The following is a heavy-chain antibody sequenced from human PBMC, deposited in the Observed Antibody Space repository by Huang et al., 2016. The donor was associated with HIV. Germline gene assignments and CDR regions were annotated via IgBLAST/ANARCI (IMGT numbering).Heavy chain of an antibody. J-gene: IGHJ4*02. Sequence: QVQLEQSGPAVRKPGSSVKVSCQASGGSFSDQIISWVRQAPGQRFEWMGGITPLFRAQAYAKEFKCRGTMTADESTATIYMELNSLTSEDTAVYYCAMSLRYQYDSRSYWGRYFDYWGQGTLVTVSS. CDR1: GGSFSDQI. D-gene: IGHD3-16*01. CDR3: AMSLRYQYDSRSYWGRYFDY. CDR2: ITPLFRAQ. V-gene: IGHV1-69*01.